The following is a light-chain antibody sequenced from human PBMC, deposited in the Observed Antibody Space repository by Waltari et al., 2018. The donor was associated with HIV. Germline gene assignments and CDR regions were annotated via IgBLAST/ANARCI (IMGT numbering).Light chain of an antibody. J-gene: IGKJ2*01. Sequence: VLSQSSLSSRVTLGQRGSIACRSRQGLVRPAGNTDVSWYHGRPGQPPRLVVSSVNWRLSVVPDRISGGGARTDFTLKISSVEAEDVGLYFCMQATQFPRSFGQGTKLEI. V-gene: IGKV2-24*01. CDR3: MQATQFPRS. CDR2: SVN. CDR1: QGLVRPAGNTD.